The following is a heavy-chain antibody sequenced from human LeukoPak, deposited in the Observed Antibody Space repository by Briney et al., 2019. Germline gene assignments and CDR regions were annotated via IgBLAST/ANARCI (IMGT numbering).Heavy chain of an antibody. CDR3: ARTVGRVDWSTPEGGYYYNMDV. Sequence: SVKVSCKASNYTLTSYGLSWVRQAPGQGLVWIGGIIPIFDTTIYGKELQGRVTTTADGSTSTAYMELSSLRSEDTAVYYCARTVGRVDWSTPEGGYYYNMDVWGQGTTVTVSS. V-gene: IGHV1-69*13. J-gene: IGHJ6*02. D-gene: IGHD3-9*01. CDR2: IIPIFDTT. CDR1: NYTLTSYG.